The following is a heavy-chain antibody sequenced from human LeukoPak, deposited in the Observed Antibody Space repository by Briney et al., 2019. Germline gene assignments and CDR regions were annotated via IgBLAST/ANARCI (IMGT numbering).Heavy chain of an antibody. J-gene: IGHJ4*02. D-gene: IGHD3-10*01. CDR1: GFTFSSYS. CDR3: ARGGFYYGSGSYFDY. CDR2: ISSSSSYI. V-gene: IGHV3-21*01. Sequence: GGSLRLSCAASGFTFSSYSMNWVRQAPGKGLEWVSSISSSSSYIYYAGSVKGRFIISRDNAKNSLYLQMNSLRAEDTAVYYCARGGFYYGSGSYFDYWGQGTLVTVSS.